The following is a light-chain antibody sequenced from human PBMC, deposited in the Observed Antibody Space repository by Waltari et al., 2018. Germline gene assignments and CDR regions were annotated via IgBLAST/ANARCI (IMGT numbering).Light chain of an antibody. CDR2: DAS. V-gene: IGKV3-11*01. CDR3: QQRSNWSGLT. J-gene: IGKJ4*01. Sequence: EIVLTQSPATLSLSPGERATPSCRARQSVSSYVAWYQQKPGQAPRLLIYDASNRATGIPARFSGSGSGTDFTLTISSLEPEDFAVYYCQQRSNWSGLTFGGGTKVEIK. CDR1: QSVSSY.